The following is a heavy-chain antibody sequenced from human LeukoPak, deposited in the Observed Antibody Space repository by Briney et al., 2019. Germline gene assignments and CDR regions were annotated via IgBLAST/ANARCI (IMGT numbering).Heavy chain of an antibody. CDR2: ISDIGS. J-gene: IGHJ6*03. CDR1: GASISSYY. V-gene: IGHV4-59*01. Sequence: SETLSLTCNVSGASISSYYWTWIRQPPGKGLEWIASISDIGSNYNPSLRSRVTTSLDTSKNQFSLNLRSVTAADTAVYHCARDFMVRGDQVNYYYYYMDVWGTGATITVSS. D-gene: IGHD3-10*01. CDR3: ARDFMVRGDQVNYYYYYMDV.